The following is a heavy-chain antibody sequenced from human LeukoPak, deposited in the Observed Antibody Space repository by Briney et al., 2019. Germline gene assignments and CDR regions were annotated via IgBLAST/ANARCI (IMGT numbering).Heavy chain of an antibody. Sequence: PGESLKISCKGSGYSFTSYWSGWVRQMPGKGLEWMGIIYPGDSDTRYSPSFQGQVTISADKSISTAYLQWSSLKASDTAMYYCARSTGASQWLVGFDYWGQGTLVTVSS. CDR3: ARSTGASQWLVGFDY. CDR1: GYSFTSYW. CDR2: IYPGDSDT. J-gene: IGHJ4*02. V-gene: IGHV5-51*01. D-gene: IGHD6-19*01.